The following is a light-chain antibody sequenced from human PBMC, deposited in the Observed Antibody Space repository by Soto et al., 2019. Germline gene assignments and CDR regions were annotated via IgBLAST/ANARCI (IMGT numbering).Light chain of an antibody. Sequence: EIVMTQSPSTLSVSPGESVTLSCRASQLFSSNLAWYQRRPGQAPRLLIYGSSTRATGVPPRFSGSASGTEFTLTISSLQSEDFAVYYCQQYNNWPPWTFGQGTKVDI. CDR1: QLFSSN. V-gene: IGKV3-15*01. CDR2: GSS. CDR3: QQYNNWPPWT. J-gene: IGKJ1*01.